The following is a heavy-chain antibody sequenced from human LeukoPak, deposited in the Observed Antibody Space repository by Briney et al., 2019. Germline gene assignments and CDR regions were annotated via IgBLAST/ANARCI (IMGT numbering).Heavy chain of an antibody. CDR2: IYYSGST. CDR3: ARARVVTATPHFDY. D-gene: IGHD2-21*02. J-gene: IGHJ4*02. CDR1: GGSISSGGYY. V-gene: IGHV4-30-4*08. Sequence: SSETLSLTCTVSGGSISSGGYYWSWIRQHPGKGLEWIGYIYYSGSTYYNPSLKSRVTISVDTSKNQFSLKLSSVTAADTAVYYCARARVVTATPHFDYWGQGTLVTVSS.